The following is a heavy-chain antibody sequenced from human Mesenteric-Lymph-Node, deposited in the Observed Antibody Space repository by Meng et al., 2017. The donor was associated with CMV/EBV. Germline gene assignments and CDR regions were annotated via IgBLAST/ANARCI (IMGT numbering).Heavy chain of an antibody. CDR3: TRDVGFFYYSGGWYGGYFDY. J-gene: IGHJ4*02. D-gene: IGHD6-19*01. CDR1: GFSFVDYS. V-gene: IGHV3-49*04. Sequence: GGSLRPSCTAPGFSFVDYSVSWVRQAPGKGLEWVGFIRSKNYGGTTDYAASVKGRFTISRDDSKSVAYLQMNSLKTEDTAVYYCTRDVGFFYYSGGWYGGYFDYWGQGTVVTVSS. CDR2: IRSKNYGGTT.